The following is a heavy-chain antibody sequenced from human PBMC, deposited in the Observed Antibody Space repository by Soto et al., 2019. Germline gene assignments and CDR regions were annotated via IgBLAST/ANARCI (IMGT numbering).Heavy chain of an antibody. CDR3: ARASRLNLGDFDY. D-gene: IGHD1-26*01. J-gene: IGHJ4*02. CDR2: IRGDSNNT. Sequence: DSVKGSCKASGNSFTIYSISWVRQAPGQGLEWMGWIRGDSNNTSYAPRFQGRITMTSDASANTVYMELRSLRSDDTAVYYCARASRLNLGDFDYWGQGTQVTVYS. CDR1: GNSFTIYS. V-gene: IGHV1-18*04.